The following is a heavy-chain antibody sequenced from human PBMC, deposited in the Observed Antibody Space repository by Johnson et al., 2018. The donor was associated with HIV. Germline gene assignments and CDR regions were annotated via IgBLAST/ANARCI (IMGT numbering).Heavy chain of an antibody. CDR1: GFTFSSYA. CDR3: ATPRSEYQPDDAFDI. CDR2: ISYDGSNK. Sequence: QVQLVESGGGVVQPGRSLRLSCAASGFTFSSYAMHWVRKAPGKGLEWVAVISYDGSNKYYADSVKGRFTISRDNSKNTLYLQMNSLRAEDTAVYYCATPRSEYQPDDAFDIWGQGTMVTVSS. J-gene: IGHJ3*02. D-gene: IGHD2-2*01. V-gene: IGHV3-30*04.